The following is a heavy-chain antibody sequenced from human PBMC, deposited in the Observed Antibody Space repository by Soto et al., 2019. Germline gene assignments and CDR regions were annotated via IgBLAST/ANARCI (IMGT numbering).Heavy chain of an antibody. D-gene: IGHD1-26*01. CDR2: IVVGSGNT. CDR1: GFTFTSSA. CDR3: AADSTLVGATIFDY. V-gene: IGHV1-58*01. J-gene: IGHJ4*02. Sequence: SVKVSCKASGFTFTSSAVQWVRQARGQRLEWIGWIVVGSGNTNYAQKFRERVTITRDMSTSTAYMELSSLRSEDTAVYYCAADSTLVGATIFDYWGQGTLVTVSS.